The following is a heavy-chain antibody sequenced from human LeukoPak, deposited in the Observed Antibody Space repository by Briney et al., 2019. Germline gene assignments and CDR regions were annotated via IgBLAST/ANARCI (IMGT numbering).Heavy chain of an antibody. CDR1: GYTFTRYA. V-gene: IGHV7-4-1*02. Sequence: ASVKVSCKASGYTFTRYAMNWVRQAPGQGPEWMGWINTNTGNSTYAQGFTGRFVFSLDTSVSTAFLQITSLKAEDTAVYYCARAPYDSSGYYVYWGQGTLVTVSS. J-gene: IGHJ4*02. CDR2: INTNTGNS. D-gene: IGHD3-22*01. CDR3: ARAPYDSSGYYVY.